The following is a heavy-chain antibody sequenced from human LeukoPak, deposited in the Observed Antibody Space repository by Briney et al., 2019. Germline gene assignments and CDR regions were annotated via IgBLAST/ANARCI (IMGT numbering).Heavy chain of an antibody. Sequence: PGGSLRLSCAASGFTFSSYAMSWVRQAPGKGLEWVSAISGSGGSTYYADSVKGRFTISRDNSKNTLYPQMNSLRAEDTAVYYCAKKAYDFWSGYSDYWGQGTLVTVSS. V-gene: IGHV3-23*01. J-gene: IGHJ4*02. D-gene: IGHD3-3*01. CDR1: GFTFSSYA. CDR3: AKKAYDFWSGYSDY. CDR2: ISGSGGST.